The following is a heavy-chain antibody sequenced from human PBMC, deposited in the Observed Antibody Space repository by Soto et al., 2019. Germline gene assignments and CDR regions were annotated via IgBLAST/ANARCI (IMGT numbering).Heavy chain of an antibody. Sequence: QAQLVQSGVEAKNPGASVKVSCKASGYTFTSYDINWVRQTPGQGLKWLRWMDPNSGSTGYAQNFQGRVTMSRHISIHTAHMEVSSLRSEDTAVYYCARERKFDFWRKFLDVWGQGTTVTVSS. V-gene: IGHV1-8*01. CDR3: ARERKFDFWRKFLDV. J-gene: IGHJ6*02. CDR2: MDPNSGST. D-gene: IGHD3-3*01. CDR1: GYTFTSYD.